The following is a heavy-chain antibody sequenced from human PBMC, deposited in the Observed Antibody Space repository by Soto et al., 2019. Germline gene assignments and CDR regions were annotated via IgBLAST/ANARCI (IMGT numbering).Heavy chain of an antibody. J-gene: IGHJ5*02. CDR2: ISSSSGTI. V-gene: IGHV3-48*02. CDR3: AREYCSSTSCLNWFDP. D-gene: IGHD2-2*01. Sequence: GGSLRLSCAASGFTFTTYSMSWFRQAPGKGLEWVSYISSSSGTIYYADSVKGRFTISRDNAKNSLYLQMNSLRDEDTAVYYCAREYCSSTSCLNWFDPWGQGTLVTVSS. CDR1: GFTFTTYS.